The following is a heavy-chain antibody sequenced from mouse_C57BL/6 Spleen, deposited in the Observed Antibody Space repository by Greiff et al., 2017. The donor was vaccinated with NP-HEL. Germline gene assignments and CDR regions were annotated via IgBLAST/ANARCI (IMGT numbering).Heavy chain of an antibody. CDR3: AIATTVVAPYLDY. CDR1: GYSITSDY. D-gene: IGHD1-1*01. V-gene: IGHV3-8*01. J-gene: IGHJ2*01. Sequence: VQLKESGPGLAKPSQTLSLTCSVTGYSITSDYWNWIRKFPGNKLEYMGYISYSGSTYYHPSLKSRISITRDTSKNQYYLQLNSVTTENTATYYGAIATTVVAPYLDYWGQGTTLTVSS. CDR2: ISYSGST.